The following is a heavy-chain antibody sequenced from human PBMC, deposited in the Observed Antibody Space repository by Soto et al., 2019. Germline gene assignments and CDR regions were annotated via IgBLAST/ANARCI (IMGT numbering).Heavy chain of an antibody. Sequence: GGSLRLSCAASGFTFSSHGMHWVRQAPNKAQERVAVIWYDGSNKYYADSVKGRFTISRDNSKNTLYLQMNSLRAEDTAVYYFASAVLDGAVADHYYYYGMDVWGQGTKVTVSS. CDR1: GFTFSSHG. CDR2: IWYDGSNK. D-gene: IGHD6-19*01. CDR3: ASAVLDGAVADHYYYYGMDV. V-gene: IGHV3-33*08. J-gene: IGHJ6*02.